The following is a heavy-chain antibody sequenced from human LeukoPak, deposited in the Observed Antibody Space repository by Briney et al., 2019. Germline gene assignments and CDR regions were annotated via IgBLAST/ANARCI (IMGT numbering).Heavy chain of an antibody. CDR2: IYYSGST. J-gene: IGHJ3*02. CDR3: AYSGSEWDAFDI. V-gene: IGHV4-59*01. CDR1: GGSIGRNY. Sequence: KYSETLSLSCTVSGGSIGRNYWSWIRQPPGKGLEWIGYIYYSGSTNYNPSLKSRVSILVDKSKNQFSLKLTSVTAADTAVYYCAYSGSEWDAFDIWGQGTVVTVSS. D-gene: IGHD1-26*01.